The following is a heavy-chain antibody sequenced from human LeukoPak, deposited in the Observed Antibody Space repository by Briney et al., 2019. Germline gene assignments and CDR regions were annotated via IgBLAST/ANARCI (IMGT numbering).Heavy chain of an antibody. CDR3: AREQLGYDH. V-gene: IGHV3-48*01. CDR1: GFTFSSYN. CDR2: ISDSSGTI. D-gene: IGHD1-1*01. Sequence: GGSLRLSCAASGFTFSSYNMNWVRQAPGKGLEWISYISDSSGTIYYADSVEGRFTISRDNAKNSLYLQMNSLRADDTALYYCAREQLGYDHWGQGTLVTVSS. J-gene: IGHJ4*02.